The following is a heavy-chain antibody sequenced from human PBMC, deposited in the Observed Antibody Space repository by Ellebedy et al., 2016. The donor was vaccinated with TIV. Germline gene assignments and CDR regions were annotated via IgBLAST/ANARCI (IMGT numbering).Heavy chain of an antibody. CDR3: ASSLGSSGWVPLDY. CDR1: GFTFSNYA. V-gene: IGHV3-23*01. CDR2: ISGNGANT. D-gene: IGHD6-19*01. J-gene: IGHJ4*02. Sequence: GGSLRLSCAASGFTFSNYAMSWVRQAPGKGLEWVSSISGNGANTFYGGSVKGRFTIARENAKNSLYLQMNSLRAEDTAVYYCASSLGSSGWVPLDYWGQGTLVTVSS.